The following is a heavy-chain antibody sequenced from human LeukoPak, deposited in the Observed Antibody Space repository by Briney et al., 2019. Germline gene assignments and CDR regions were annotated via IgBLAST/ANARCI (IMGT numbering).Heavy chain of an antibody. Sequence: SETLSLTCTVSGGSISNYYWNWIRQPPGKGLEWIGYIYYTGNTNYNPSLKSRVTISVDTSKNQFSLKLSSVTAADTAVYYCASDYGDYDPCFDYWGQGTLVTVSS. J-gene: IGHJ4*02. CDR2: IYYTGNT. CDR3: ASDYGDYDPCFDY. D-gene: IGHD4-17*01. CDR1: GGSISNYY. V-gene: IGHV4-59*08.